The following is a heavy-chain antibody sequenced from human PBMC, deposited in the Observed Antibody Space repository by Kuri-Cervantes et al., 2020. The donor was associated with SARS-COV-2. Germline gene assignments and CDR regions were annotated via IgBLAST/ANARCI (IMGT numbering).Heavy chain of an antibody. V-gene: IGHV3-13*01. CDR3: ARAHGDYALDY. Sequence: GESLKISCAASGFTFSSYSMNWVRQAPGKGLEWVSAIGTAGDTYYPGSVKGRFTISRENAKNSLYLQMNSLRAGDTAVYYCARAHGDYALDYWGQGTLVTVSS. CDR2: IGTAGDT. CDR1: GFTFSSYS. J-gene: IGHJ4*02. D-gene: IGHD4-17*01.